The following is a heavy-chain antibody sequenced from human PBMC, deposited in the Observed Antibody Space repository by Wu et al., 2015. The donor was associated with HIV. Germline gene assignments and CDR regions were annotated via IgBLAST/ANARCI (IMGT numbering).Heavy chain of an antibody. J-gene: IGHJ6*02. CDR3: AKASRIVISGIDYYHQYGLDV. CDR2: IVPLFDAP. CDR1: GGTFSSYA. V-gene: IGHV1-69*13. Sequence: QVQLVQSGAEVKKPGSSVRVSCKASGGTFSSYAINWVRQAPGQGLEWMGRIVPLFDAPNYSQKFHDRLTITADRSTTTAYMELSNLRYEDTAFYYCAKASRIVISGIDYYHQYGLDVVGPRDHGHRLL. D-gene: IGHD1-26*01.